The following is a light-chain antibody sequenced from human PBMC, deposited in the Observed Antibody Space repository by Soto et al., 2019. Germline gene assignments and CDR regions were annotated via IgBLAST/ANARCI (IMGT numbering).Light chain of an antibody. CDR1: QSVSSSY. J-gene: IGKJ1*01. V-gene: IGKV3-20*01. CDR3: QQYESSPWT. Sequence: EIVLTQSPGTLSLSPGERATLSCRASQSVSSSYLAWYQHKPGQPPRLLIYGASSRATGVPDSFSGSGSGTDFTLTISRLEPEDFAVFYCQQYESSPWTFGQGTKVEVK. CDR2: GAS.